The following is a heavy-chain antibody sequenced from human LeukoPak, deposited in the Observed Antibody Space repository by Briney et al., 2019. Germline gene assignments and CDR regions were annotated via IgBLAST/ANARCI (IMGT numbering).Heavy chain of an antibody. CDR3: ARSEMATINDY. J-gene: IGHJ4*02. CDR2: ISAYNGNT. D-gene: IGHD5-24*01. V-gene: IGHV1-18*01. Sequence: ASVKVSFKASGYTFTSYGISWVRQAPGQGLEWMGWISAYNGNTNYAQKLQGRVTMTTDTSTSTVYMELRSLRSDDTAVYYCARSEMATINDYWGQGTLVTVSS. CDR1: GYTFTSYG.